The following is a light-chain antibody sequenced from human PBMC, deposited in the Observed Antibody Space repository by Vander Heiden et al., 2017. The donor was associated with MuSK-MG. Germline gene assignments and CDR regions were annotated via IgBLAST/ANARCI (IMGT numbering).Light chain of an antibody. CDR1: QTVSSN. J-gene: IGKJ4*01. Sequence: ELVMTYSPATLSVSPGESATLSCRASQTVSSNLAWYQQKPGQAPRLLISGASTRATGFPARFSGSGSGADFTLTISSLQSEDFAVYYCQQYDDWPLTFGGGTKVELK. CDR2: GAS. CDR3: QQYDDWPLT. V-gene: IGKV3-15*01.